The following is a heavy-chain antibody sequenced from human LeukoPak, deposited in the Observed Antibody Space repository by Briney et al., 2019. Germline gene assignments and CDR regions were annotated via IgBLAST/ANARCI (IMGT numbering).Heavy chain of an antibody. J-gene: IGHJ3*02. CDR1: GSTFSHYA. D-gene: IGHD3-10*01. CDR3: ASAIYYSASGTYSDAFDT. Sequence: GESLRLSCAASGSTFSHYAMHWVRQAPGKGLEWVAIISFDGANKDYAESVKGRFTISRDNSKNTLYLQMNSLRAEDAAVYYCASAIYYSASGTYSDAFDTWGQGTKVTVSS. CDR2: ISFDGANK. V-gene: IGHV3-30-3*01.